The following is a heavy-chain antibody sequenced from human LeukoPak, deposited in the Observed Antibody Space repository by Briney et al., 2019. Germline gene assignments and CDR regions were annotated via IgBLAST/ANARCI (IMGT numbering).Heavy chain of an antibody. J-gene: IGHJ4*02. Sequence: SETLSLTCAVSGGSISSGGYSWSWIRQPPGKGLEWIGYIYHSGSTYYNPSLKSRVTISVDRSKNQFSLKLSSVTAADTAVYYCARRAYYYDLDYWGQGTLVTVSS. D-gene: IGHD3-22*01. CDR3: ARRAYYYDLDY. CDR2: IYHSGST. CDR1: GGSISSGGYS. V-gene: IGHV4-30-2*01.